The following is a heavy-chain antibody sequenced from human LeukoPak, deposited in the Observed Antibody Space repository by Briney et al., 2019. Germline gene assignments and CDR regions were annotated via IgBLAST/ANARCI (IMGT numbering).Heavy chain of an antibody. CDR1: GCTFSNGW. V-gene: IGHV3-15*07. J-gene: IGHJ5*02. CDR3: ATDFYAST. Sequence: PGGSLRLSCVGSGCTFSNGWMNWVRQAPGKGPEWVGRILSKVGGETTDYAAPVKGRVTLPRDDSKTTLYLQMNSLQTEDTAVYYWATDFYASTWGQGTLVTVSS. CDR2: ILSKVGGETT. D-gene: IGHD3-22*01.